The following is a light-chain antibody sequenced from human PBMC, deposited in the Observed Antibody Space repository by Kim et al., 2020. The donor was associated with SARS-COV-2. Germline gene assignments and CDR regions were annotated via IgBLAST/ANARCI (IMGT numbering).Light chain of an antibody. CDR1: ALPKQY. CDR2: KDS. V-gene: IGLV3-25*03. CDR3: QSVDSSGTYVV. J-gene: IGLJ2*01. Sequence: SYELTQPPSVSVSPGQTARITCSGDALPKQYAYWYQQKPGQAPVLVIYKDSERPSGIPERFSGSSSGTTVTLTISGVQAEDEADYYCQSVDSSGTYVVFGGGTQLTVL.